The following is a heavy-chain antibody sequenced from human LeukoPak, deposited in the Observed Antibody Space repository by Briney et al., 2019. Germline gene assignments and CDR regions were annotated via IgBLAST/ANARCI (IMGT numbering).Heavy chain of an antibody. V-gene: IGHV3-66*01. CDR1: GFTVSSDY. Sequence: GGSLRPSCADSGFTVSSDYMSWVRQAPGKGLEWISVVYSGGTTYYGDSVKGRFTISRDNSKNTLYLQMNSLRPEDTAVYYCASLSGAVAGRDPFDYWGQGTLVTVSS. CDR3: ASLSGAVAGRDPFDY. CDR2: VYSGGTT. J-gene: IGHJ4*02. D-gene: IGHD6-19*01.